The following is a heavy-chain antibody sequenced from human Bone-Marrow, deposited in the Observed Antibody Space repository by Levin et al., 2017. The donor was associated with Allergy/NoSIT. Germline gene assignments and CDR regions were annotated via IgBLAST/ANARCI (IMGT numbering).Heavy chain of an antibody. Sequence: GGSLRLSCAASGFTFSNAWMSWVRQAPGKGLEWVGRITSKTHGGTTDYAAPVKGRFTISRDDSKNTLYLQMNSLKTEDTALYYCTGTVATIGGFDSWGRGTLVTVSS. D-gene: IGHD5-12*01. CDR3: TGTVATIGGFDS. J-gene: IGHJ4*02. CDR2: ITSKTHGGTT. CDR1: GFTFSNAW. V-gene: IGHV3-15*01.